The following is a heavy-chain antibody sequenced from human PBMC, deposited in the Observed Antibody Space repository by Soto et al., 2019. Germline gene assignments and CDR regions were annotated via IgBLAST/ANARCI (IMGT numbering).Heavy chain of an antibody. D-gene: IGHD6-6*01. CDR1: GFTFSSYS. Sequence: GGSLRLSCAASGFTFSSYSMNWVRQAPGKGLEWVSYISSSSSTIYYADSVKGRFTISRDNAKNSLYLQMNSLRDEDTAVYYCAKIAARPPVRYGMDVWGQGTTVTVSS. V-gene: IGHV3-48*02. J-gene: IGHJ6*02. CDR2: ISSSSSTI. CDR3: AKIAARPPVRYGMDV.